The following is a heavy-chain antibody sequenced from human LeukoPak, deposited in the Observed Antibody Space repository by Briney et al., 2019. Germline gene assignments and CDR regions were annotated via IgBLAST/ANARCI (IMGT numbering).Heavy chain of an antibody. V-gene: IGHV4-39*07. CDR1: GGSFSSSSYY. CDR2: IYYSGST. Sequence: SETLSLTCTVSGGSFSSSSYYWGWIRQSPGKGLEWIGSIYYSGSTYYNPSLKSRVTISADTSKNQFSLKLSSVTAADTAVYYCARAFPFDDYGDPDAFDIWGQGTMVTVSS. CDR3: ARAFPFDDYGDPDAFDI. J-gene: IGHJ3*02. D-gene: IGHD4-17*01.